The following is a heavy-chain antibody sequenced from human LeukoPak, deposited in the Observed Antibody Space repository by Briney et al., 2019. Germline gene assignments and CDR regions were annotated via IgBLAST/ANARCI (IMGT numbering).Heavy chain of an antibody. CDR1: GYTFTSYG. Sequence: ASVKVSCKASGYTFTSYGISWVRQAPGQGLEWIGWISAYNGNTNYAQKLQGRVTMTTDTSTSTAYMELRSLRSDDTAVYYCARDAMPGGPHGYWGQGTLVTVSS. CDR2: ISAYNGNT. CDR3: ARDAMPGGPHGY. D-gene: IGHD2-2*01. J-gene: IGHJ4*02. V-gene: IGHV1-18*01.